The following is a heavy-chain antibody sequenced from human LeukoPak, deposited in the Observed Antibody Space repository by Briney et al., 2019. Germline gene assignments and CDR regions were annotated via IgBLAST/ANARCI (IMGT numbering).Heavy chain of an antibody. Sequence: SVTLSLTCTVSGGSISSGGYYWNWIRQHPGKGLEWIGYIYNSGSTYYNPSLKSRSTISVDTSKNQFSLKLSSVTAADTAVYYCARGYCTNGVCSSDYFDYWGQGTLVTVSS. CDR2: IYNSGST. V-gene: IGHV4-31*03. J-gene: IGHJ4*02. CDR3: ARGYCTNGVCSSDYFDY. CDR1: GGSISSGGYY. D-gene: IGHD2-8*01.